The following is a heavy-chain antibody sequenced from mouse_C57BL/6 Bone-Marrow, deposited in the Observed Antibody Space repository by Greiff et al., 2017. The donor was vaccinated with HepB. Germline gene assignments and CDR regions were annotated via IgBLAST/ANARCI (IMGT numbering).Heavy chain of an antibody. J-gene: IGHJ1*03. Sequence: EVQLQESGPELVKPGASVKIPCKASGYTFTDYNMDWVKQSHGKSLEWIGDINPNNGGTIYNQKFKGKATLTVDKSSSTAYMELRSLTSEDTAVYYCARSRVNLWYFDVWGTGTTVTVSS. CDR2: INPNNGGT. V-gene: IGHV1-18*01. D-gene: IGHD2-1*01. CDR1: GYTFTDYN. CDR3: ARSRVNLWYFDV.